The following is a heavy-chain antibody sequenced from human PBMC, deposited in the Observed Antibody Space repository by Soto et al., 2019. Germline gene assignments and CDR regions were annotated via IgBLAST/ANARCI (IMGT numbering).Heavy chain of an antibody. CDR2: ISSSSSCI. D-gene: IGHD2-15*01. CDR1: GFTFSGSA. CDR3: ATPGPRWSYYYYGLDV. J-gene: IGHJ6*02. V-gene: IGHV3-21*01. Sequence: GGSLRLSCAASGFTFSGSAMHWVRQAPGKGLEWVSSISSSSSCIYYADSVKGRFTISRDNAKNSLYLQMNSLRAEDTAVYYCATPGPRWSYYYYGLDVWGQGTTVTVSS.